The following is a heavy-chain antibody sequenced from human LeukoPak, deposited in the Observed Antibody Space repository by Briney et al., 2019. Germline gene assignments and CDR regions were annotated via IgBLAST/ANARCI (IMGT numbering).Heavy chain of an antibody. CDR2: ISGSTIST. CDR1: GFTFSNYA. D-gene: IGHD6-19*01. CDR3: ARPWLLGAFDI. V-gene: IGHV3-23*01. J-gene: IGHJ3*02. Sequence: GGSLRLSCAASGFTFSNYAMTWVRQAPGKGLEWVSTISGSTISTYYADSVKGRFTVSRDNSKNTLYLQMNSLRAEDTAVYYCARPWLLGAFDIWGQGTMVTVSS.